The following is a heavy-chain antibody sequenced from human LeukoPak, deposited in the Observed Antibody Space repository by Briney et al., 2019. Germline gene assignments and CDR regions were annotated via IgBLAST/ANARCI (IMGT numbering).Heavy chain of an antibody. CDR3: AKDRTVTAYYSYYDMDV. CDR2: FSGSGGST. V-gene: IGHV3-23*01. J-gene: IGHJ6*02. Sequence: GGSLRLSCAASGFTFSSYSMNWVRQAPGKGLEWVSTFSGSGGSTYYADSVKGRFTISRDNSKNTLYLQMNSLRAEDTAVYYCAKDRTVTAYYSYYDMDVWGQGTTVTVSS. D-gene: IGHD2-21*02. CDR1: GFTFSSYS.